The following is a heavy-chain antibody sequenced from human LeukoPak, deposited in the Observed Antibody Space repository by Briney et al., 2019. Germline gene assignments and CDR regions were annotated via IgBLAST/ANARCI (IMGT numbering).Heavy chain of an antibody. CDR3: AKDGGYMVRGVDLDY. Sequence: PGGSLRLSCAVSGFTLRTYWMHWVRQGPGKGREWVSRISTDGGTTTYADSVKGRFTISRDNSKNTLYLQMNSLRAEDTAVYYCAKDGGYMVRGVDLDYWGQGTLVTVSS. J-gene: IGHJ4*02. CDR2: ISTDGGTT. D-gene: IGHD3-10*01. CDR1: GFTLRTYW. V-gene: IGHV3-74*01.